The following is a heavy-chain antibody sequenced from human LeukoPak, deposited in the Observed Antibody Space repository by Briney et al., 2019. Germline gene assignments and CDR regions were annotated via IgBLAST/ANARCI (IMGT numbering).Heavy chain of an antibody. J-gene: IGHJ1*01. CDR1: GGSISTYY. CDR3: ARGGAARLHFQN. CDR2: IYHSGST. Sequence: SETLSLTCTVSGGSISTYYWNWIRQPPGKGLEWIGYIYHSGSTNYNPFLQSRVTISVDTSKNQFSLNLNSVTAADTAVYYCARGGAARLHFQNWGQGTLVTVSS. V-gene: IGHV4-59*01. D-gene: IGHD6-6*01.